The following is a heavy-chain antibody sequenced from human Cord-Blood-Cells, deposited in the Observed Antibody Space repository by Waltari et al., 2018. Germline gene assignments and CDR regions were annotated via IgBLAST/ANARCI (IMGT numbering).Heavy chain of an antibody. CDR3: ARVAYGSGSYAFDI. D-gene: IGHD3-10*01. V-gene: IGHV1-2*02. J-gene: IGHJ3*02. CDR1: GSTFTGYY. CDR2: INPNSGGT. Sequence: QVQLVPSGAGVKKPGASVKVPCKASGSTFTGYYMHWVRQAPGQGLEWMGWINPNSGGTNYAQKFQGRVTMTRDTSISTAYMELSRLRSDDTAVYYCARVAYGSGSYAFDIWGQGTMVTVSS.